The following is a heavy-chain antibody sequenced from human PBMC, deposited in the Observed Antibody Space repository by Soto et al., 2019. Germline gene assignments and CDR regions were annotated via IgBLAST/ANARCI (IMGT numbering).Heavy chain of an antibody. D-gene: IGHD2-21*02. CDR3: AAEGKAYCGGDCYYSFDD. CDR1: GFTFTSSA. V-gene: IGHV1-58*01. Sequence: SVKVSCKASGFTFTSSAVQWVRQARGQRLEWIGWIVVGSGNTNYAQKFQERVTITRDMSTSTAYMELSSLRSEDTAVYYCAAEGKAYCGGDCYYSFDDWGQGTLVTVSS. J-gene: IGHJ4*02. CDR2: IVVGSGNT.